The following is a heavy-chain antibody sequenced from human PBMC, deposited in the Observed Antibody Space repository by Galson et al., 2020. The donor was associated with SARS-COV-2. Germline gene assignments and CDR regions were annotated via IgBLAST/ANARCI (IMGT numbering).Heavy chain of an antibody. CDR2: ISMSGITI. Sequence: GGSLRLSCAASGLTFSNTEMNWVRQAPGKGLEWLSYISMSGITIYYADSVKGRFTISRDNAENSLYLQMNSLRAEDTGIYYCATGDVWFEAWGQGSLVSVSS. CDR3: ATGDVWFEA. V-gene: IGHV3-48*03. D-gene: IGHD7-27*01. CDR1: GLTFSNTE. J-gene: IGHJ5*02.